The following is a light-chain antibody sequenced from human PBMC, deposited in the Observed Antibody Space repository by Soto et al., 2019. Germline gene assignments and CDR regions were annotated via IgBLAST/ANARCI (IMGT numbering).Light chain of an antibody. V-gene: IGKV3-20*01. Sequence: EILLTQSPGTLSLSPGERATLSCRASQNIDSSLLAWYQQRPGQAPRLLIYGASSRATGIPDRFSGSGSGTDFTLSISRLEPEDFAVYYCQQYGSSLYTFGQGTKLEIK. CDR1: QNIDSSL. J-gene: IGKJ2*01. CDR3: QQYGSSLYT. CDR2: GAS.